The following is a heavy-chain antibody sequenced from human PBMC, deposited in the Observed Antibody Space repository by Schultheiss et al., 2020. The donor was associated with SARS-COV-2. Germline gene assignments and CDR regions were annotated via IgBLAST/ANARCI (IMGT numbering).Heavy chain of an antibody. CDR2: ILSSGSYT. V-gene: IGHV3-11*06. CDR1: GFTFSGFW. CDR3: ARVGRDCSHGVCYNAEYFQH. J-gene: IGHJ1*01. Sequence: GGSLRLSCKASGFTFSGFWMTWFRQSPGKGLEWVSHILSSGSYTNYADSVKGRFTISRDNAKSLLFLQMNGVRAEDTAVYYCARVGRDCSHGVCYNAEYFQHWGQGTMVTVAS. D-gene: IGHD2-8*01.